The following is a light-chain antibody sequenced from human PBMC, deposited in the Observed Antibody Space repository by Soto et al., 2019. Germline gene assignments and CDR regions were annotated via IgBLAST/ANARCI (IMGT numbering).Light chain of an antibody. J-gene: IGKJ1*01. Sequence: DIVLTQSPGSLPLSPGERATLSCRASQSVTSNYLAWYQHKPGQAPRLLIYAASSRATGIPDRFSGSGSGTDFALTISILEPEDFTVYSCQQYGSSPWTFGQGTKVEIK. CDR3: QQYGSSPWT. CDR1: QSVTSNY. CDR2: AAS. V-gene: IGKV3-20*01.